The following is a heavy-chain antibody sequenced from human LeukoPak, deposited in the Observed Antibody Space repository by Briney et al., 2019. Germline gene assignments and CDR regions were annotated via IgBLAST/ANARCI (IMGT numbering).Heavy chain of an antibody. V-gene: IGHV3-48*03. D-gene: IGHD1-7*01. CDR2: ISSSGSTI. CDR1: GFTFSSYE. Sequence: GGSLRLSCAASGFTFSSYEMNWVRQAPGKGLEWVSYISSSGSTIYYADSVKGRFTVSRDNAENSLYLQMNSLRAEDTAVYYCARGNYRPDYWGQGTLVTVSS. CDR3: ARGNYRPDY. J-gene: IGHJ4*02.